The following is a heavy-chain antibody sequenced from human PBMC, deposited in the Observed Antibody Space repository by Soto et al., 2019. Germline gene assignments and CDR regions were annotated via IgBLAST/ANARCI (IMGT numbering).Heavy chain of an antibody. CDR3: ARGQSSSWYNFKLWYYYYGMDV. D-gene: IGHD6-13*01. CDR1: GYTFTSYD. Sequence: GASVKVSCKASGYTFTSYDINWVRQATGQGLEWMGWMNPNSGNTGYAQKFQGRVTMTRNTSISTAYMELSSLRSEDTAVYYCARGQSSSWYNFKLWYYYYGMDVCVKGTTVTVSS. J-gene: IGHJ6*04. CDR2: MNPNSGNT. V-gene: IGHV1-8*01.